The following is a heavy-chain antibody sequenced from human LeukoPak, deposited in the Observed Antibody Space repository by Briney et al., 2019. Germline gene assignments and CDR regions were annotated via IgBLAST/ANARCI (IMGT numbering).Heavy chain of an antibody. V-gene: IGHV3-48*02. J-gene: IGHJ4*02. CDR1: GFTFSSYS. Sequence: GGSLRLSCAASGFTFSSYSMNWVRQAPGKGLERVSYISSSSTTIYHAASVKGRFTISRDNAKNSLYLQMNSLRDDDTAVYYCATYAVAGTEYWGQGTLLTVSS. D-gene: IGHD6-19*01. CDR2: ISSSSTTI. CDR3: ATYAVAGTEY.